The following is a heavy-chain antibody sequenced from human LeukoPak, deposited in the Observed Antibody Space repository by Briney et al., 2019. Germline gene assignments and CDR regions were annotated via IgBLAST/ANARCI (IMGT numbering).Heavy chain of an antibody. V-gene: IGHV4-39*01. J-gene: IGHJ3*02. Sequence: SETLSLTCTVSGGSISSTIHYWGWIRQPPGKGLEWIGTIYHSGSTYYNPSLKSRVTISVDTSKNQFPLKLSSVPATDTAVYYCARQGTDYDILTGYARAFDIWGQGTMVTVSS. CDR1: GGSISSTIHY. D-gene: IGHD3-9*01. CDR3: ARQGTDYDILTGYARAFDI. CDR2: IYHSGST.